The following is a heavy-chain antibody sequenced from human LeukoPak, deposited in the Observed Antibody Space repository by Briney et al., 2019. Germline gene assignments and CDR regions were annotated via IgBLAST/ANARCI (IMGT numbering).Heavy chain of an antibody. J-gene: IGHJ4*02. CDR1: ELTFSSYA. V-gene: IGHV3-23*01. Sequence: GGSLRLSCAASELTFSSYAMSWVRQAPGKGLEWVSAISGSGGSTYYADSVKGRFTISRDNSKNTLYLQMNSLRAEDTAVYYCAKDENDSSGYYYGPFDYWGQGTLVAVSS. CDR2: ISGSGGST. CDR3: AKDENDSSGYYYGPFDY. D-gene: IGHD3-22*01.